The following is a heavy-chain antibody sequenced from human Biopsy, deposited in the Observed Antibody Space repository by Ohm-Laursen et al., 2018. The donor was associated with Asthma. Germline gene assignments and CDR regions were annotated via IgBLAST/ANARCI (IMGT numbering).Heavy chain of an antibody. V-gene: IGHV4-59*01. Sequence: ETLSLTCTVSGGSINNFYWSWIRQPPGKGLESIGHVYYSGSTNYNPSLKSRVTISIDASKNQFSLKLTSVTAADTAVYYCARGVDRVTGLLDHFDSWGQGTLVSVSS. D-gene: IGHD2-21*02. CDR2: VYYSGST. J-gene: IGHJ4*02. CDR1: GGSINNFY. CDR3: ARGVDRVTGLLDHFDS.